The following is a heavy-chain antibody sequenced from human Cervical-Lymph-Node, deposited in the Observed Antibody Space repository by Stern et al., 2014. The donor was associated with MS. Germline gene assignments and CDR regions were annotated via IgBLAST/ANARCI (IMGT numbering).Heavy chain of an antibody. CDR2: LTPMFGTS. CDR3: ARDQGGIADS. J-gene: IGHJ4*02. D-gene: IGHD6-13*01. V-gene: IGHV1-69*01. Sequence: MQLVESGAEVKKPGSSVKVSCKAYGGSFSMDSISWVRQAPGQGLEWMGGLTPMFGTSNYAQKFQGRVTTTADVSTSTAYMELTSLRSEDTAVYFCARDQGGIADSWGQGTLVIVSS. CDR1: GGSFSMDS.